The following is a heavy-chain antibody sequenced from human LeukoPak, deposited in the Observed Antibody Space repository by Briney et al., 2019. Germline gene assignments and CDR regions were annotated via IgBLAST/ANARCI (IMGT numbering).Heavy chain of an antibody. Sequence: PSETLSLTCAVYGGSFSDYYWAWIRQPPGKGLEWLGEINNKGGINYNPSLKSRVILSLVTSMSHVSLRLTSVAAADTGVYYCARGFLAHFYGSSSHDYWGQGTLVSVSS. V-gene: IGHV4-34*01. CDR3: ARGFLAHFYGSSSHDY. D-gene: IGHD3-10*01. J-gene: IGHJ4*02. CDR2: INNKGGI. CDR1: GGSFSDYY.